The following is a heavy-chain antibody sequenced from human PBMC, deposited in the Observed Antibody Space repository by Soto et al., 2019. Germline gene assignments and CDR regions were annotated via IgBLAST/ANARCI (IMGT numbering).Heavy chain of an antibody. CDR1: GGSSSSGGYS. J-gene: IGHJ4*02. CDR3: ARGMTTVTTLDY. V-gene: IGHV4-30-2*01. D-gene: IGHD4-17*01. Sequence: SETLSLTCAVSGGSSSSGGYSWSWIRQPPGKGLEWIGYIYYSGSTYYNPSLKSRVTISVDRSKNQFSLKLSSVTAADAAVYYCARGMTTVTTLDYWGQGTLVTVSS. CDR2: IYYSGST.